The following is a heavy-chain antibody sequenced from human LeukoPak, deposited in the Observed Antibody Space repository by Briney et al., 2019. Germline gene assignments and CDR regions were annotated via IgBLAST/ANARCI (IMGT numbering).Heavy chain of an antibody. J-gene: IGHJ4*02. CDR3: ARDQEKYCSSTSCYSPLDY. D-gene: IGHD2-2*02. V-gene: IGHV3-21*01. CDR1: GFTFSSYS. CDR2: ISNSSSYI. Sequence: GGSLRLSCAASGFTFSSYSMNWVRQAPGKGLEWVSSISNSSSYIYYADSVKGRFTISRDNAKNSLYLQMNSLRAEDTAVYYCARDQEKYCSSTSCYSPLDYWGQGTLVTVSS.